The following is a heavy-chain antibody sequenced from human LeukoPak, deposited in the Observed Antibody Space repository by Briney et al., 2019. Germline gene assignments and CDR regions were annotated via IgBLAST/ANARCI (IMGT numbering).Heavy chain of an antibody. D-gene: IGHD3-3*01. Sequence: GGSLRLSCAASGFTFSSYEMNWVRQAPGEGLEWVSYISSSGSTIYYEDSVKGRFTISRDNAKNSLYLQMNSLRAEDTAVYYCARLPYDFWSGYSPSGWGQGTLVTVSS. J-gene: IGHJ4*02. V-gene: IGHV3-48*03. CDR1: GFTFSSYE. CDR2: ISSSGSTI. CDR3: ARLPYDFWSGYSPSG.